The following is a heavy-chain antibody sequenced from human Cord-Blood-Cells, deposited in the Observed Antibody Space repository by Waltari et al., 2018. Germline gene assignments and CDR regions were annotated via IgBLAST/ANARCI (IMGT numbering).Heavy chain of an antibody. Sequence: QVQLQQWGAGLLKPSETLSLTCAVYGGSFSGSYWSCLCQPPGKGREWIGEINHSGSTNYNPSLKSRVTISVDTSKNQFSLKLSSVTAADTAVYYCASNAVVVPAAIPAAFDIWGQGTMVTVSS. V-gene: IGHV4-34*01. D-gene: IGHD2-2*01. CDR1: GGSFSGSY. CDR3: ASNAVVVPAAIPAAFDI. J-gene: IGHJ3*02. CDR2: INHSGST.